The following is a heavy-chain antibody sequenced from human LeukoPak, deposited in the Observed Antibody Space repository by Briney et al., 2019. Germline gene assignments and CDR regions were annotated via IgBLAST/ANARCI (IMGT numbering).Heavy chain of an antibody. D-gene: IGHD5-18*01. J-gene: IGHJ4*02. CDR1: GFTFSSYA. CDR2: ISGSGGST. V-gene: IGHV3-23*01. Sequence: GGSLRLSCAASGFTFSSYAMSWVRQAPGKGLGWVSAISGSGGSTYYADSVKGRFTISRDNSKNTLYLQMNSLRAEGTAVYYCAKDVRGYSYGPLDYWGQGTLVTVSS. CDR3: AKDVRGYSYGPLDY.